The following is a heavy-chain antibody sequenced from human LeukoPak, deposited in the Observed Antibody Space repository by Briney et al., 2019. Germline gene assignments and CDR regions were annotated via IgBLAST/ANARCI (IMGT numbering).Heavy chain of an antibody. V-gene: IGHV3-48*01. J-gene: IGHJ6*03. CDR3: ARVYSSSRNGYYYYMDV. CDR1: GFTFSSYS. D-gene: IGHD6-13*01. CDR2: ISSSSSTI. Sequence: GSLRLSCAASGFTFSSYSMNWVRQAPGKGLEWVSYISSSSSTIYYADSVKGRFTISRDNAKNSLYLQMNSLRAEDTAVYYCARVYSSSRNGYYYYMDVWGKGTTVTVSS.